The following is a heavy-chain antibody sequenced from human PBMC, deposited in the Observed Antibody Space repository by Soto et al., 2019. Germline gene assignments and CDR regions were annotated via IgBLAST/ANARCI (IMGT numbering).Heavy chain of an antibody. V-gene: IGHV1-3*04. J-gene: IGHJ5*02. CDR1: GYTFTSYA. D-gene: IGHD3-9*01. Sequence: VSCKASGYTFTSYAMHWVRQAPGQRLEWMGWINTGNGNTKYSQKFQGRVTITRDTSASTAYMELSSLRSEDTAVYYCARDGLRYFDWLLPNWFDPWGQGTLVTVSS. CDR2: INTGNGNT. CDR3: ARDGLRYFDWLLPNWFDP.